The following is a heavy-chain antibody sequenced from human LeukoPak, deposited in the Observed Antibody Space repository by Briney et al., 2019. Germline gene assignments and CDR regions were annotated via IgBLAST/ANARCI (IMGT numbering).Heavy chain of an antibody. D-gene: IGHD3-10*01. V-gene: IGHV4-59*01. J-gene: IGHJ4*02. CDR3: ARVGNYGSGSYTDTFDY. CDR2: IYYSGST. CDR1: GGSISSYY. Sequence: SETLSLTCTVSGGSISSYYWSWIRQPPGKGLEWIGYIYYSGSTNYNPSLKSRVTISVDTSKNQFSLKLSSVTAADTAVYYCARVGNYGSGSYTDTFDYWGQGTLVTVSS.